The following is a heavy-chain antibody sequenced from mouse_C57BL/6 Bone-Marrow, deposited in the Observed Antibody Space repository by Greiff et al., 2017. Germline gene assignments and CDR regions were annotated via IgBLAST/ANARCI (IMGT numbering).Heavy chain of an antibody. CDR2: ISNGGGST. D-gene: IGHD1-1*01. CDR3: ARHSWVFDY. V-gene: IGHV5-12*01. J-gene: IGHJ2*01. Sequence: EVQWVESGGGLVQPGGSLKLSCAASGFTFSDYYMYWVRQTPEKRLEWVAYISNGGGSTYYPDTVKGRFTISRDNAKNTLYLQMSRLKSEDTAMYYCARHSWVFDYWGQGTTLTVSS. CDR1: GFTFSDYY.